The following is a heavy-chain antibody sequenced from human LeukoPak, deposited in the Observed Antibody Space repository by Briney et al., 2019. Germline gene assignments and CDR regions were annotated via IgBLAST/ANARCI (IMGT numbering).Heavy chain of an antibody. CDR2: ISWNSGSI. D-gene: IGHD3-16*01. Sequence: GRSLRLSCAASGFTFDDYAMPWVRQAPGKGLEWVSGISWNSGSIGYADSVKGRFTTSRDNAKNSLYLQMNSLRAEDTALYYCAGGNPLGYWGQGTLVTVSS. V-gene: IGHV3-9*01. CDR3: AGGNPLGY. J-gene: IGHJ4*02. CDR1: GFTFDDYA.